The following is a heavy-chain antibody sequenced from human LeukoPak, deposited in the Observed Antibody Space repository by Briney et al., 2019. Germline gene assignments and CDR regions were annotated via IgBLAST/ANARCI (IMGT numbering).Heavy chain of an antibody. CDR2: IYYSGST. CDR1: GGSISSGDYY. J-gene: IGHJ4*02. Sequence: SQTLSLTCTVSGGSISSGDYYWSWIRQPPGKGLEWIGYIYYSGSTNYNPSLKSRVTISVDTSKNQFSLKLSSVTAADTAVYYCASKPRGVAAAGTMGPYFDYWGQGTLVTVSS. V-gene: IGHV4-30-4*01. D-gene: IGHD6-13*01. CDR3: ASKPRGVAAAGTMGPYFDY.